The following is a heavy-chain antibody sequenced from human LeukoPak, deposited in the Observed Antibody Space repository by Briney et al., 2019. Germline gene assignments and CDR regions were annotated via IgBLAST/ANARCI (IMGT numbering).Heavy chain of an antibody. D-gene: IGHD3-10*01. J-gene: IGHJ2*01. CDR2: IYYSGST. V-gene: IGHV4-30-4*01. CDR1: GGSISSGDYY. CDR3: ARGMGVRGVISYWYFDL. Sequence: PSETLSLTCTVSGGSISSGDYYWSWIRQPPGKGLEWIGYIYYSGSTYYNPSLKSRVTISVDTSKNQFSLKLSSVTAADTAVYYCARGMGVRGVISYWYFDLWGRGTLVTVSS.